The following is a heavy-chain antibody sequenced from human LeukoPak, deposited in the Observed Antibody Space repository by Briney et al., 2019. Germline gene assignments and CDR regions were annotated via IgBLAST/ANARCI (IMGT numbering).Heavy chain of an antibody. CDR1: GGSISGTNYY. CDR2: INHSGST. V-gene: IGHV4-39*07. Sequence: PSETLSLTCTVSGGSISGTNYYWGWIRQPPGKGLEWIGEINHSGSTNYNPSLKSRVTISVDTSKNQFSLKLSSVTAADTAVYYCARGTYYYGSGSYYFDYWGQGTLVTVSS. J-gene: IGHJ4*02. D-gene: IGHD3-10*01. CDR3: ARGTYYYGSGSYYFDY.